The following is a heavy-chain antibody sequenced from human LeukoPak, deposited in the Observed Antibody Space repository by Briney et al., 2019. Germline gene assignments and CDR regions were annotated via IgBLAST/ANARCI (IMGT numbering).Heavy chain of an antibody. CDR2: VYFDGGT. Sequence: SETLSLTCSVSGGSVTSGTYHWGWIRQPPGKGLEWIGGVYFDGGTHYKPSLQSRVTISVDTSKNQFSLRLSSVTAADTALYYCARDHYYDGRGRFDPWGQGTLVTVPS. J-gene: IGHJ5*02. D-gene: IGHD3-16*01. CDR3: ARDHYYDGRGRFDP. CDR1: GGSVTSGTYH. V-gene: IGHV4-39*07.